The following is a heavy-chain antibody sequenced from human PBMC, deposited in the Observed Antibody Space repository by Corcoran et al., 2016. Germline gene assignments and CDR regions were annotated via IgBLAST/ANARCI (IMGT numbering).Heavy chain of an antibody. CDR3: AGHYLGWGYYDSSGGAFDI. Sequence: QLQLQESGPGLVKPSETLSLTCTVSGGSISSSSYYWGWIRQPPGKGLEWIGSIYYSGSTYYNPSLKSQVTISVDTSKNQFSLKLSSVTAADTAVYYCAGHYLGWGYYDSSGGAFDIWGQGTMVTVSS. J-gene: IGHJ3*02. CDR1: GGSISSSSYY. D-gene: IGHD3-22*01. V-gene: IGHV4-39*01. CDR2: IYYSGST.